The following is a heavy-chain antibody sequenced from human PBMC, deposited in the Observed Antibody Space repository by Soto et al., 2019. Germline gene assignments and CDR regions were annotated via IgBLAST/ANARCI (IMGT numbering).Heavy chain of an antibody. CDR1: GFTSDDYA. V-gene: IGHV3-9*02. D-gene: IGHD2-21*01. CDR2: IYWNSNRI. Sequence: EVKLVESGGGLVQPGRSLRLSCVASGFTSDDYAMHWVRQAPGKGLEWVAGIYWNSNRIDYGDSVKGRFTISRDNAEKSLYLQMNSLRPEDTAMYFCLKEVMPGGADCWGQGTLVTVSS. J-gene: IGHJ4*02. CDR3: LKEVMPGGADC.